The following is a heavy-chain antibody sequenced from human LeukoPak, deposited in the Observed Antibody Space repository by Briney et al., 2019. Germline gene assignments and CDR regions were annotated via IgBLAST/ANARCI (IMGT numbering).Heavy chain of an antibody. CDR3: AIMGVNNWFDA. Sequence: SETLSLTCTVSGGSISSYSWSWIRQPPGKGLEWIGYISNSGRTNYSPSLKSRVAISVDTSKNQFSLKLSSVTAADTAVYYCAIMGVNNWFDAWGQGTLVTVSS. V-gene: IGHV4-59*08. CDR2: ISNSGRT. J-gene: IGHJ5*02. D-gene: IGHD1-26*01. CDR1: GGSISSYS.